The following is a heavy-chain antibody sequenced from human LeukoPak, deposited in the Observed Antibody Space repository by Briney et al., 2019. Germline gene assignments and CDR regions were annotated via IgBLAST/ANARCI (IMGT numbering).Heavy chain of an antibody. CDR2: INPASGGT. D-gene: IGHD2-15*01. Sequence: ASVKVSRKASGYTFDDYYLHWVRQAPGQGPEWMGWINPASGGTNTAQKFKGRFTMTRDTSISTAYMEMTSLKFDDTAVYYCAREGQVADDTNWFDPWGQGTLVTVSS. CDR3: AREGQVADDTNWFDP. J-gene: IGHJ5*02. CDR1: GYTFDDYY. V-gene: IGHV1-2*02.